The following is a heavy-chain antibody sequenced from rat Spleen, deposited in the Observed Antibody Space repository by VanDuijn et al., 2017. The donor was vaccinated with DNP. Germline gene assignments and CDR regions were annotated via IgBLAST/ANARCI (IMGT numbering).Heavy chain of an antibody. Sequence: EVQRVESGGGLVQPGGALKLSCAVSGLPFSDYYMAWVRQAPKKGLGWVASIVYDGSRTYYGESVKGRFTVSRDNPKTTLYLQMNSLRSEDTATYYCARVGRGTNWFAHWGQGTLVTVSS. V-gene: IGHV5-22*01. D-gene: IGHD4-3*01. CDR1: GLPFSDYY. CDR2: IVYDGSRT. J-gene: IGHJ3*01. CDR3: ARVGRGTNWFAH.